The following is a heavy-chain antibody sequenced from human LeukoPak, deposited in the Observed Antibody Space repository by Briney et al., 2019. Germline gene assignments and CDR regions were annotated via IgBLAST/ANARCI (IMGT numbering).Heavy chain of an antibody. CDR2: ISGSGGST. Sequence: GGSLRLSCAASGFTFSSYAMSWVRQAPGKGLEWVSAISGSGGSTYYADSVMGRFTISRDNSKNTLYLQMNSLRAEDTAVYYCAKVVYYGSGSLYYFDYWGQGTLVTVSS. CDR1: GFTFSSYA. J-gene: IGHJ4*02. CDR3: AKVVYYGSGSLYYFDY. V-gene: IGHV3-23*01. D-gene: IGHD3-10*01.